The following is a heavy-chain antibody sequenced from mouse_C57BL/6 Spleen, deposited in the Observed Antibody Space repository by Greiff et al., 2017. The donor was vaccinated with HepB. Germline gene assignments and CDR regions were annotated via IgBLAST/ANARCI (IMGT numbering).Heavy chain of an antibody. CDR3: ARDYYDYLYYFDY. CDR1: GYAFSSSW. V-gene: IGHV1-82*01. Sequence: QVQLKQSGPELVKPGASVKISCKASGYAFSSSWMNWVKQRPGKGLEWIGRIYPGDGDTNYNGKFKGKATLTADKSSSTAYMQLSSLTSEDSAVYFCARDYYDYLYYFDYWGQGTTLTVSS. D-gene: IGHD2-4*01. J-gene: IGHJ2*01. CDR2: IYPGDGDT.